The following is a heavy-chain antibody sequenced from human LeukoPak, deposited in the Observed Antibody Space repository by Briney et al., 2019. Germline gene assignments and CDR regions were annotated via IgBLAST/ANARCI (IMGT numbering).Heavy chain of an antibody. V-gene: IGHV3-53*01. J-gene: IGHJ6*04. Sequence: GGSLRLSCAASGFTFSSNYMSWVRQAPGKGLEWGSVIYSGGSTYYADSVTGRFTISRDNSKNTLYLQMNSLRAEDTAVYYCARADYYYGMDVWGKGTTVTVSS. CDR2: IYSGGST. CDR3: ARADYYYGMDV. CDR1: GFTFSSNY.